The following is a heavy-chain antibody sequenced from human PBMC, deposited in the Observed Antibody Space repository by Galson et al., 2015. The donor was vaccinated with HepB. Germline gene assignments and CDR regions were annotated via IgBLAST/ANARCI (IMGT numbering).Heavy chain of an antibody. CDR1: GGSISSSDW. J-gene: IGHJ5*02. V-gene: IGHV4-4*02. D-gene: IGHD6-19*01. CDR3: ARGGLAVAESPGPNWFDP. Sequence: LSLTCAVSGGSISSSDWWSWVRQPPGKGLEWIGEIYHSGSTNYNPSLKSRVTISVDKSKNQFSLKLSSVTAADTAVYYCARGGLAVAESPGPNWFDPWGQGTLVTVSS. CDR2: IYHSGST.